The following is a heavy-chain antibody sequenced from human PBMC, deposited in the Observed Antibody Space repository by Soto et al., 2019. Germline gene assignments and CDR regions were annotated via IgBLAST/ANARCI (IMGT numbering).Heavy chain of an antibody. J-gene: IGHJ4*02. V-gene: IGHV3-53*01. CDR3: ARDRLAAAWRTYNFDY. CDR2: IQSGGST. D-gene: IGHD6-13*01. CDR1: GFTGSANC. Sequence: EVQLLESVGGLIQPGGSLRLSGTSSGFTGSANCLSWVRQAPGKGLEWVSLIQSGGSTYYADSVKGRFTISSDNSKNTLYLQMNSLRAEDTAVYYCARDRLAAAWRTYNFDYWGPGTLVTVS.